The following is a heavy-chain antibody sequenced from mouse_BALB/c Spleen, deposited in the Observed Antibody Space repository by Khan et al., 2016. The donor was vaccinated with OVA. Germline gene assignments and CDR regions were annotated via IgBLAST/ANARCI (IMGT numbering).Heavy chain of an antibody. V-gene: IGHV1-4*01. CDR2: IIPSNDYT. Sequence: VQLQQSGAELARPGASVKMSCKASGYTFTTYTIHWVKQRPGQGLEWIGYIIPSNDYTNYNQKFKDRATLTAEKSSSTAYMQLSSLTSEDYVVDYCARVEAYYRSDGWFAYWGQGTLVTVSA. CDR3: ARVEAYYRSDGWFAY. CDR1: GYTFTTYT. J-gene: IGHJ3*01. D-gene: IGHD2-14*01.